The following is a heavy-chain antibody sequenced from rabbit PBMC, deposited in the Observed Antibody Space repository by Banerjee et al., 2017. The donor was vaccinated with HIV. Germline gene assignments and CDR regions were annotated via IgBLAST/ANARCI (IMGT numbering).Heavy chain of an antibody. CDR1: GFSFSNKVV. CDR2: INAVTGKA. V-gene: IGHV1S45*01. Sequence: QEQLVESGGGLVKPEGSLKLSCTASGFSFSNKVVMCWVRQAPGKGPEWVACINAVTGKALYASWAKGRFTFSKTSSTTVTLQMTSLTAADTATYFCAREVLYAAYAGFGDATIYYFDLWGQGTLVTVS. D-gene: IGHD6-1*01. J-gene: IGHJ4*01. CDR3: AREVLYAAYAGFGDATIYYFDL.